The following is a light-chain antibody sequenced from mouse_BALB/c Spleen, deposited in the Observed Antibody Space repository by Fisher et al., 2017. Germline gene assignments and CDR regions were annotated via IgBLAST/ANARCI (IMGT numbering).Light chain of an antibody. CDR3: HQWSSYRT. J-gene: IGKJ1*01. V-gene: IGKV4-70*01. CDR2: DTS. Sequence: IVLTQTPAIMSASPGEKVTMTCSASSSVSYMHWYQQKSGTSPKRWIYDTSKLASGVPARFSGSGSGTSYSLTISSVEAEDAADYYCHQWSSYRTFGGGTKLEIK. CDR1: SSVSY.